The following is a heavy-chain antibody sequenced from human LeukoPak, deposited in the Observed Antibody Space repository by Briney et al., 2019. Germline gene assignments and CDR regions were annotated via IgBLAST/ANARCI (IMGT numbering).Heavy chain of an antibody. CDR2: IYTSGST. Sequence: PSETLSLTCAVSGESFSGYFWTWIRQPAGKGLEWIGRIYTSGSTNYNPSLKSRVTMSVDTSKNQFSLKLSSVTAADTAVYYCARRRAAAHDFDYWGQGTLVTVSS. CDR1: GESFSGYF. D-gene: IGHD6-13*01. V-gene: IGHV4-4*07. J-gene: IGHJ4*02. CDR3: ARRRAAAHDFDY.